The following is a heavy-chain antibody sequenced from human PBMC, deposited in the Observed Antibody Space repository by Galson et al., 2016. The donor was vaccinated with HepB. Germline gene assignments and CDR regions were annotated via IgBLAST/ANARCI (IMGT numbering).Heavy chain of an antibody. Sequence: SLRLSCAASGFTVSNYDMSWVRQAPGKGLEWMAVISYDGRKKYYADSVKGRFTISRDNSKNTLYLLMNSLRSEDTAVYYCASFPIAATPIDFWGQGTLVTVSS. J-gene: IGHJ4*02. V-gene: IGHV3-30*03. D-gene: IGHD2-15*01. CDR3: ASFPIAATPIDF. CDR1: GFTVSNYD. CDR2: ISYDGRKK.